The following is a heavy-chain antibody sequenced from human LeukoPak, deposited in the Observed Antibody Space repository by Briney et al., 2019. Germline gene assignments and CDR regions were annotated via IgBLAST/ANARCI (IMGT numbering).Heavy chain of an antibody. V-gene: IGHV3-21*01. D-gene: IGHD6-19*01. Sequence: GRSLRLSCAASGFTFSSYSMNWVRQAPAKGLEWVSSISSSSSYIYYADSVKGRFTISRDNAKNSLYLQMNSLRAEDTAVYYCARVMVYSSGWYDYFDYWGQGTLVTVSS. J-gene: IGHJ4*02. CDR2: ISSSSSYI. CDR1: GFTFSSYS. CDR3: ARVMVYSSGWYDYFDY.